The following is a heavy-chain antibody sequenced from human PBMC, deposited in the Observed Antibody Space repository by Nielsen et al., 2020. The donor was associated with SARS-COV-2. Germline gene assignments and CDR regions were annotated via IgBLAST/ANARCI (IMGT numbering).Heavy chain of an antibody. V-gene: IGHV1-3*01. CDR1: GYTFTSYA. CDR3: ATDPGLDY. CDR2: INAGNGNT. Sequence: ASVKVSCKASGYTFTSYAMHWVRQAPGQRLEWMGWINAGNGNTKYSQKFQGRVTMTEDTSTDTAYMELSSLRSEDTAVYYCATDPGLDYWGQGPLVTVSS. J-gene: IGHJ4*02.